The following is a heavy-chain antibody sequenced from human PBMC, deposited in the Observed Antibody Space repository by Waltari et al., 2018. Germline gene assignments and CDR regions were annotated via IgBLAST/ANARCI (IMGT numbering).Heavy chain of an antibody. V-gene: IGHV3-23*01. CDR2: ITGSGSSP. J-gene: IGHJ4*02. CDR3: AKISRGSTMDIFFDF. Sequence: VQLLESGGGLVQPGGSLRLSCAASAFTFSDYAMNWVRQAPVKGLDWVATITGSGSSPYYTPSVKGRFTISSDNSRNTLFLQMNTLGAEDTAVYYCAKISRGSTMDIFFDFWGQGTLVTVSS. CDR1: AFTFSDYA. D-gene: IGHD3-10*01.